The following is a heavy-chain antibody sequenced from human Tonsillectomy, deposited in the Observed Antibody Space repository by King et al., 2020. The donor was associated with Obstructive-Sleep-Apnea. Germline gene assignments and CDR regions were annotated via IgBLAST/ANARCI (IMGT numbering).Heavy chain of an antibody. V-gene: IGHV4-31*03. CDR1: GGSIISDDHY. J-gene: IGHJ4*02. CDR3: ARTKYCGGDCNSDN. D-gene: IGHD2-21*02. CDR2: IYHNGIT. Sequence: QVQLQESGPGLVKPSQTLSLTCTVSGGSIISDDHYWNWIRQHPGKGLEWIGYIYHNGITYYNPSLKSRVTMSVDTSKNQFFLKMTSVTAADTAIYYCARTKYCGGDCNSDNWGQGALVTVSS.